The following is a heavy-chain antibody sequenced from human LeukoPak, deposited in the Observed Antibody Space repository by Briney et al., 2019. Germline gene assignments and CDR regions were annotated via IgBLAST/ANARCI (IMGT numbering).Heavy chain of an antibody. J-gene: IGHJ5*02. CDR3: GRAGHGSHWFDP. V-gene: IGHV6-1*01. Sequence: SQTLSLTCAISGDSVSSNSAAWNWIRQSPSRGREWLGRTYYVSKWKTEYAVAVECRITIHPHTSKNAFSLLLSSVTPQDTAVYYCGRAGHGSHWFDPWGQGTLVTVSS. D-gene: IGHD6-19*01. CDR2: TYYVSKWKT. CDR1: GDSVSSNSAA.